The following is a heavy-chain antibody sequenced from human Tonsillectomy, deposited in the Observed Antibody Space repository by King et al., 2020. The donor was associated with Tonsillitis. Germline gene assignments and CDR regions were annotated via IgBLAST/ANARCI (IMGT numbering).Heavy chain of an antibody. J-gene: IGHJ5*02. V-gene: IGHV3-21*01. CDR2: ISSSSSYI. D-gene: IGHD3-10*01. Sequence: VQLVESRGGLVKPGGSLRLSCAASGFTFSSYSMNWVRQAPGKGLEWVSSISSSSSYIYYADSVKGRFTISRDNAKNSLYLQMNSLRAEDTAVYYCARELLWFGELRGFDPWGQGTLVTVSS. CDR1: GFTFSSYS. CDR3: ARELLWFGELRGFDP.